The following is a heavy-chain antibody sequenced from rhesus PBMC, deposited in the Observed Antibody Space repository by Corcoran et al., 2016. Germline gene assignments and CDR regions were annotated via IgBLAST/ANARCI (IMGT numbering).Heavy chain of an antibody. Sequence: QLQLQESGPGLVKPSEPLSLPFAVSGGSISRTYWSWIRQPPGKGLEWIGRITGSGGRADTNPSLKSRVPISTAATKTQFSLKLSSVTAADTAVYYCARDSPPYYYSGSGNSLDVWGRGVLVTVSS. CDR3: ARDSPPYYYSGSGNSLDV. CDR2: ITGSGGRA. V-gene: IGHV4-173*01. J-gene: IGHJ5-2*02. D-gene: IGHD3-16*01. CDR1: GGSISRTY.